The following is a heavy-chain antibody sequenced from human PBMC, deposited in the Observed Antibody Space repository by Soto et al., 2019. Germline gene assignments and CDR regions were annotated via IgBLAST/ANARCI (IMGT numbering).Heavy chain of an antibody. V-gene: IGHV1-2*02. CDR2: INPNSGGT. CDR3: ARYCRSTSCSVYYGMDV. J-gene: IGHJ6*02. D-gene: IGHD2-2*01. Sequence: ASVKVSCKASGYTFTGYYMHWVRQAPGQGLEWMGWINPNSGGTNYAQKFQGRVTMTRDTSISTAYMELSRLRSDDTAVYYCARYCRSTSCSVYYGMDVWGQGTTVTVSS. CDR1: GYTFTGYY.